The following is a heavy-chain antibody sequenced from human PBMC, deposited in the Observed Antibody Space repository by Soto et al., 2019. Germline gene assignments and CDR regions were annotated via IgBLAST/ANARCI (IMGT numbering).Heavy chain of an antibody. Sequence: QLQLQESGPGLVKPSETLSLTCTVSGGSISSSSYYWGWIRQPPGKGLEWIGSIYYSGSTYYNPSLKSRVTISVDTSKNQFSLKLSSVTAADTAVYYCARDNYYDSSGRNWGRGTLVTVSS. V-gene: IGHV4-39*02. CDR1: GGSISSSSYY. D-gene: IGHD3-22*01. J-gene: IGHJ4*02. CDR2: IYYSGST. CDR3: ARDNYYDSSGRN.